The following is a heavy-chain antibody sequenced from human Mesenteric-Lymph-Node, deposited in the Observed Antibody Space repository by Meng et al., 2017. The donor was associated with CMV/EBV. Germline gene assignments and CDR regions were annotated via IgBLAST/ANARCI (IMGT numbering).Heavy chain of an antibody. J-gene: IGHJ4*02. Sequence: LSCQASGFTFSSYSMNWVRQAPGKGLEWVSSISSSSSYIYYADSVKGRFTISRDNAKNSLYLQMNSLRAEDTAVYYCAREDSGYDFDYWGQGTLVTVSS. CDR2: ISSSSSYI. V-gene: IGHV3-21*01. CDR1: GFTFSSYS. D-gene: IGHD5-12*01. CDR3: AREDSGYDFDY.